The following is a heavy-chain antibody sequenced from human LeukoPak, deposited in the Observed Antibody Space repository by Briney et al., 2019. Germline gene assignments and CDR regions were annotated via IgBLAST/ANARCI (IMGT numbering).Heavy chain of an antibody. V-gene: IGHV4-34*01. CDR1: GGSFSGYY. J-gene: IGHJ6*03. Sequence: SETLSLTCAVYGGSFSGYYWGWVRQPPGKALEWIGNIFYSGSTYYSPSLKSRVTISVDTSKNQFSLKLSSVTAADTAVYYCARGGNYYYYMDVWGKGTTVTVSS. CDR2: IFYSGST. CDR3: ARGGNYYYYMDV. D-gene: IGHD1-14*01.